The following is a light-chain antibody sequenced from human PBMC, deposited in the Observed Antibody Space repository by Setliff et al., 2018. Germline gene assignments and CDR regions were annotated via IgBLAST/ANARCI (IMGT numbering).Light chain of an antibody. CDR2: NQD. Sequence: QSVLTQPPSVSGAPGQRVTISCTGTTSNLGAGHDVHWYQQVPGAAPKLLIYNQDNRPSGVPDRFSGSKSGTSASLAITGLQAEDEADYYCQSYDNNLSGSVVFGGGTKVTVL. J-gene: IGLJ2*01. CDR1: TSNLGAGHD. V-gene: IGLV1-40*01. CDR3: QSYDNNLSGSVV.